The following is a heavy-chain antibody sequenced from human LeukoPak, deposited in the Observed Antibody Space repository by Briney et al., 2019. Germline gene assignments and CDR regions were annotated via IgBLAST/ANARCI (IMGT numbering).Heavy chain of an antibody. Sequence: GGSLRLSCAASGFTFDDNTMHWVCQAPGKGMDWDSLISWDGGITYYADSVKGRFTISRDNCKNSLYLKMNSLRTEDTALYYCAKDYGSGSYYDYWGQGTLVTVSS. D-gene: IGHD3-10*01. CDR3: AKDYGSGSYYDY. V-gene: IGHV3-43*01. CDR2: ISWDGGIT. CDR1: GFTFDDNT. J-gene: IGHJ4*02.